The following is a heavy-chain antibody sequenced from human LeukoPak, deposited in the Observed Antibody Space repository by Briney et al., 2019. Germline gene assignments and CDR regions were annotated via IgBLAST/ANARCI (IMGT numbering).Heavy chain of an antibody. J-gene: IGHJ4*02. CDR2: FSGSGGDT. D-gene: IGHD3-22*01. CDR1: GFTFSSYA. CDR3: ASQYYYDSSGYYREHDY. Sequence: PGGSLRLSCAASGFTFSSYAMSWVRQAPGKGLEWVSAFSGSGGDTYYADSVKGRFTISRDNAKNTLYLQMNSLRAEDTAVYYCASQYYYDSSGYYREHDYWGQGTLVTVSS. V-gene: IGHV3-23*01.